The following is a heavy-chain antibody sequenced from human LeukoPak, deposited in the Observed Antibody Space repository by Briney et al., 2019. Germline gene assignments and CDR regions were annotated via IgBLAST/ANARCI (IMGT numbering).Heavy chain of an antibody. V-gene: IGHV3-7*04. J-gene: IGHJ4*02. CDR2: IQQDGSEK. CDR3: ARDRGFSYGIDF. D-gene: IGHD5-18*01. CDR1: GFTFSDYW. Sequence: PGESPRLSCAASGFTFSDYWMSWVRQAPGKGLEWVANIQQDGSEKYYVDSVKGRFTISRDNAKKSPFLQVSSLRGEDTAVYYCARDRGFSYGIDFWGQGTLVTVSS.